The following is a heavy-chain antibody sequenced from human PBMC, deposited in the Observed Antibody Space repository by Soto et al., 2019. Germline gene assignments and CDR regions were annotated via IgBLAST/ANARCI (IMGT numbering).Heavy chain of an antibody. D-gene: IGHD1-7*01. CDR2: MNPKSGGA. Sequence: ASVKVSCKTSGYTFTDYYTHWVRQAPGQGLEWMGWMNPKSGGAYFAQKFQGRVTMTRDTSITTVYMELSNLSPDDTAVYYCGRGRSGELVVFYWGQGTPVTVSS. CDR3: GRGRSGELVVFY. V-gene: IGHV1-2*02. J-gene: IGHJ4*02. CDR1: GYTFTDYY.